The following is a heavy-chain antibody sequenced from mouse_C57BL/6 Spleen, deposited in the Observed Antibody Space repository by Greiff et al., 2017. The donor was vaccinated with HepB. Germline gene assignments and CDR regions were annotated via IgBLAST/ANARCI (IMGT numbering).Heavy chain of an antibody. V-gene: IGHV1-55*01. J-gene: IGHJ1*03. CDR1: GYTFPSYW. CDR3: ARYDGSSDEYFDV. Sequence: QVQLQQPGAELVKPGASVKMSCKASGYTFPSYWITWVKQRPGQGLVWIGDIYPGSGSTNYNEKFKSKAPLTVDTSSSTAYMQRSSLTSEDSAVYYCARYDGSSDEYFDVWGTGTTVTVSS. CDR2: IYPGSGST. D-gene: IGHD1-1*01.